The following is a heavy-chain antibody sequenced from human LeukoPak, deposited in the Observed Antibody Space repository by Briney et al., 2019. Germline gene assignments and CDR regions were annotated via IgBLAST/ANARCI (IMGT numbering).Heavy chain of an antibody. CDR2: IYTSGST. CDR3: ARGGYYGSGNDFRFDP. CDR1: GGSISSYY. D-gene: IGHD3-10*01. J-gene: IGHJ5*02. V-gene: IGHV4-4*07. Sequence: SETLSLTCTVSGGSISSYYWSWIRQPAGKGLEWIGRIYTSGSTNYNPSLKSRVTMSVDTSKNQFSLKLSSVTAADTAVYYCARGGYYGSGNDFRFDPWGQGTLVTVSS.